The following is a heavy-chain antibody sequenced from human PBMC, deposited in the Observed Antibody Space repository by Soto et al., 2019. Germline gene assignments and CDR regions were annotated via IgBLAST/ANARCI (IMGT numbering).Heavy chain of an antibody. CDR3: ARGRSPVVVVAATSSLYYFDY. CDR2: INHSGST. V-gene: IGHV4-34*01. Sequence: SETLSLTCAVYGGSFSGYYWSWIRQPPGKGLEWIGEINHSGSTNYNPSLKSRVTISVDTSKNQFSLKLSSVTAAGTAVYYCARGRSPVVVVAATSSLYYFDYWGQGTLVTVSS. CDR1: GGSFSGYY. J-gene: IGHJ4*02. D-gene: IGHD2-15*01.